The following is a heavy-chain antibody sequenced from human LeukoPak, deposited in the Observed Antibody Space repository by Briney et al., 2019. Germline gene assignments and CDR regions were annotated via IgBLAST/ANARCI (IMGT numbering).Heavy chain of an antibody. D-gene: IGHD5-24*01. CDR2: ISGSGGGT. V-gene: IGHV3-23*01. CDR3: KMGDGSPPLGQ. CDR1: GFTFSNYV. J-gene: IGHJ4*02. Sequence: GGSLRLSCAASGFTFSNYVLGWVRQAPGKGLQWVSAISGSGGGTYYADSVKGRFTIPRDSSGNTLYLQMNSLRAEDTAVYYCKMGDGSPPLGQWGQGTLVTVSS.